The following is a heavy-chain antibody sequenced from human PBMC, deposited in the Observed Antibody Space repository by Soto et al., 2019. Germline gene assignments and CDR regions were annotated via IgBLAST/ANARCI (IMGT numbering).Heavy chain of an antibody. CDR2: ISSSGSTI. V-gene: IGHV3-48*03. Sequence: GGSLRLSCAASGFTFSSYEMNWVRQAPGKGLEWVSYISSSGSTIYYADSVKVRFTISRDNAKNSLYLQMNSLRAEDTAVYYCARVITIFGVVIPFYGMDVWGQGTTVTVSS. CDR3: ARVITIFGVVIPFYGMDV. J-gene: IGHJ6*02. CDR1: GFTFSSYE. D-gene: IGHD3-3*01.